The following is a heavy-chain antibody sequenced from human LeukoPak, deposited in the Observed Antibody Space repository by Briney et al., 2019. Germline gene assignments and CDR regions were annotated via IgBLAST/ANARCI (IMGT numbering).Heavy chain of an antibody. Sequence: PGRSLRLSCAASGFTFSNYAMHWVRQAPGKGLEWVAVISYDGSNKYYADSVKGRFTISRDNSKNTVFLQMNSLRAEDTAVYYCARPLDSSGYPITNYYFDYWGQGTLITVSS. J-gene: IGHJ4*02. CDR2: ISYDGSNK. CDR3: ARPLDSSGYPITNYYFDY. D-gene: IGHD3-22*01. V-gene: IGHV3-30*04. CDR1: GFTFSNYA.